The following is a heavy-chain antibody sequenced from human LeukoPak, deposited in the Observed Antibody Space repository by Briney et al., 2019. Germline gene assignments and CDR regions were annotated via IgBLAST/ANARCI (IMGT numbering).Heavy chain of an antibody. J-gene: IGHJ2*01. CDR1: GYTFSSYD. CDR3: ARGIVGADYWHFDH. V-gene: IGHV1-8*01. CDR2: MNPHSGYT. Sequence: ASVKVSCKASGYTFSSYDINWVRQAPGQGLEWVGRMNPHSGYTALAQKFQGRVTMTRHTSTNTAYMDLSSLRSEDTAVYYCARGIVGADYWHFDHWGRGTLVIVSS. D-gene: IGHD1-26*01.